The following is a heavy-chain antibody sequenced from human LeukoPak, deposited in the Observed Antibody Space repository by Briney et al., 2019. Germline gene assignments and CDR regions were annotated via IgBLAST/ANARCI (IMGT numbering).Heavy chain of an antibody. CDR3: ARDSGTTGEVKFDP. CDR1: GDSISRYY. D-gene: IGHD3-10*01. V-gene: IGHV4-4*07. Sequence: PSQTLSLTCTVSGDSISRYYWSWIRQPAGKGLEWIGRIYNGGIITYNPSLKSRVTMSIDTSNNQFSLRLRFVTAADTAVYYCARDSGTTGEVKFDPWGQGTLVTVSS. J-gene: IGHJ5*02. CDR2: IYNGGII.